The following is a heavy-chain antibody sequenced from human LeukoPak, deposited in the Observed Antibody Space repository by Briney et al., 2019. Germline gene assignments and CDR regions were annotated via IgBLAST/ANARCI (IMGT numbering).Heavy chain of an antibody. D-gene: IGHD3-16*01. CDR3: GEEGGA. CDR1: GFRFSDFT. CDR2: IGGRGGST. Sequence: GGSLRLSCAASGFRFSDFTMTWVRQAPGKGPEWVSAIGGRGGSTYYADSLGGRFTISRDNSKDMVYLQMNSLKVEDTATYYCGEEGGAWGQGTKVTVPS. J-gene: IGHJ5*02. V-gene: IGHV3-23*01.